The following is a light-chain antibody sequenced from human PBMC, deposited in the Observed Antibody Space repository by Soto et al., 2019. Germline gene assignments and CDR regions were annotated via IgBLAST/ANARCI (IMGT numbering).Light chain of an antibody. CDR3: QQSYTTPFT. Sequence: DIVMTQSPLSLPVTPGEPASISCRSSQSLLHSNGYNYLDWYQQKPGKAPKLLIYAASSLETGVPSRFSGSGSGTDVTLTISSLQPEDFATYFCQQSYTTPFTFGPGTKVDIK. V-gene: IGKV2-28*01. CDR1: QSLLHSNGYNY. J-gene: IGKJ3*01. CDR2: AAS.